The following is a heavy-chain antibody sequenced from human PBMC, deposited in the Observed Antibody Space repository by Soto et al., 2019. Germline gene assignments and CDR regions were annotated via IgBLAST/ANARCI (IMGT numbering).Heavy chain of an antibody. CDR3: AKDPTNGVSIYY. D-gene: IGHD2-8*01. J-gene: IGHJ4*02. Sequence: GGSLRLSCAASGFTFSSYAMSWVHQAPGKGLEWVSAISGSGGSTYYADSVKGRFTISRDNSKNTLYLQMNSLRAEDTAVYYCAKDPTNGVSIYYWGQGTLVTVSS. CDR1: GFTFSSYA. V-gene: IGHV3-23*01. CDR2: ISGSGGST.